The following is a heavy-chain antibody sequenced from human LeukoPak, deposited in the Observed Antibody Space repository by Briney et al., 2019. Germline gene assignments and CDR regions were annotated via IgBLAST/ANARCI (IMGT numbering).Heavy chain of an antibody. CDR2: TYYRSKWST. D-gene: IGHD6-6*01. Sequence: SQTLSLTCAISGDSVSSNSASWNWIRQSPSRGLEWLGRTYYRSKWSTDYAPSVKSRITINPDTSKNQFSLQLNSVTPEDTAVYYCARDPNSSSEWGPFDPWGQGTLVTVSS. V-gene: IGHV6-1*01. CDR1: GDSVSSNSAS. J-gene: IGHJ5*02. CDR3: ARDPNSSSEWGPFDP.